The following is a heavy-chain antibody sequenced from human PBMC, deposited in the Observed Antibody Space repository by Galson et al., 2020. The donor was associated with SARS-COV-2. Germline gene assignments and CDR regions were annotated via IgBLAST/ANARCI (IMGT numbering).Heavy chain of an antibody. CDR1: GYIFTNYW. D-gene: IGHD2-8*02. J-gene: IGHJ4*02. Sequence: GESLKISCTASGYIFTNYWIGWVRQVPGKGLEWVGFIYPDDSDTRYNPSFQGEVTLSTDKSTSTVYLQWNSLKASDTAIYYCARRTDYCTGGSCYSGGTAFDFWGRGALVNVSS. CDR3: ARRTDYCTGGSCYSGGTAFDF. V-gene: IGHV5-51*01. CDR2: IYPDDSDT.